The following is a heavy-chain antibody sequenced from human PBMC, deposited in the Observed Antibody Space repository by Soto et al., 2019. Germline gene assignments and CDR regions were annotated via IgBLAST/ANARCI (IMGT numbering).Heavy chain of an antibody. CDR2: ISAYNGNT. CDR3: ARSVPHPTSSTAPQFDP. Sequence: GASVKVSCKASGYTFTSYGISWVRQAPGQGLEWMGWISAYNGNTNYAQKLQGRVTMTTDTSTSTAYMELRSLRSDDTAVYYCARSVPHPTSSTAPQFDPWGQGTQVTVSS. J-gene: IGHJ5*02. D-gene: IGHD1-1*01. CDR1: GYTFTSYG. V-gene: IGHV1-18*01.